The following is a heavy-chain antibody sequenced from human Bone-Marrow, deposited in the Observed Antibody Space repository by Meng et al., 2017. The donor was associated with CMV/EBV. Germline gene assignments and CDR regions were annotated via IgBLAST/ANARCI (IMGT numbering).Heavy chain of an antibody. CDR1: TFTSYY. CDR3: ARRYCSSTSCQPYNWFDP. Sequence: TFTSYYMHWVRQAPGQGLEWMGISNPSGGSTSYAQKFQGRVTMTRDTSTSTVYMELSSLRSEDTAVYYCARRYCSSTSCQPYNWFDPWGQGTLVTVSS. CDR2: SNPSGGST. D-gene: IGHD2-2*01. J-gene: IGHJ5*02. V-gene: IGHV1-46*01.